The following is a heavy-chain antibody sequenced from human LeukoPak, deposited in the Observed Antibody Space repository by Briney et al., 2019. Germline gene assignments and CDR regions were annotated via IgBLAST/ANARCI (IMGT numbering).Heavy chain of an antibody. J-gene: IGHJ3*02. CDR3: AIMAGQQLVLADAFDI. D-gene: IGHD6-13*01. CDR1: GFTFSDYY. CDR2: ISSSGSTI. Sequence: PGGSLRLSCAASGFTFSDYYMSWIRQAPGKGLEWVSYISSSGSTIYYADSVKGRFTISRDNAKNSLYLQMNSLRAEDTAVYYCAIMAGQQLVLADAFDIWGQGTMVTVSS. V-gene: IGHV3-11*01.